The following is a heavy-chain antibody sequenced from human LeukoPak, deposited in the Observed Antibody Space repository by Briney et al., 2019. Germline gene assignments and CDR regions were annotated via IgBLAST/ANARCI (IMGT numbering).Heavy chain of an antibody. Sequence: PSETLSLTCTVSGASISNYYWTWLRQRPGKGLEWIGYLYNDGSTKYNPSLKSRVTISPDTPKNQFSLNLTSVTAADTAVYYCAKKSWGSGSFDPWGQGSLVIVSS. CDR1: GASISNYY. D-gene: IGHD3-10*01. V-gene: IGHV4-59*08. CDR3: AKKSWGSGSFDP. CDR2: LYNDGST. J-gene: IGHJ5*02.